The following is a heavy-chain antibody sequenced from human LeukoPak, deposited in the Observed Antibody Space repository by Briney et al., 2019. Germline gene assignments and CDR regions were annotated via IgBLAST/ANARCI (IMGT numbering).Heavy chain of an antibody. D-gene: IGHD3-10*01. Sequence: SETLSLTCTVSGGSISSYYWSWIRQPAGKGLEWIGRIYTSGSTNYNPSLKSRVTMSVDTSKNQFSLKLSSVTAADTAVYYCARSPTMVRFPYYFDYWGQGTLVTVSS. V-gene: IGHV4-4*07. J-gene: IGHJ4*02. CDR3: ARSPTMVRFPYYFDY. CDR1: GGSISSYY. CDR2: IYTSGST.